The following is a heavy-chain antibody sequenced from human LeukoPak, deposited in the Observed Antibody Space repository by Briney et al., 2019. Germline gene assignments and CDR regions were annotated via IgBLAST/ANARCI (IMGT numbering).Heavy chain of an antibody. Sequence: PGGSLRLSCAISGLNLLGLEVNWVRQAPGKGLEWVSYITGSGDTIYYADSVKGRFTISRDNAKSSVYLQMNSLRADDTAIYYCPTHRGLGAPDYWGQGTLVTVSS. V-gene: IGHV3-48*03. CDR3: PTHRGLGAPDY. CDR1: GLNLLGLE. CDR2: ITGSGDTI. D-gene: IGHD3-16*01. J-gene: IGHJ4*02.